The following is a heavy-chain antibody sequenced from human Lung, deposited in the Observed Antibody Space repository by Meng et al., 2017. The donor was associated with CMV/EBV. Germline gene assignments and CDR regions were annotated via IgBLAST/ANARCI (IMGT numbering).Heavy chain of an antibody. J-gene: IGHJ3*02. Sequence: ASXXVSXKASGYTFIGYYVHWVRQAPGQGLEWMGWIDPKSGDTISAQKFQGRVTMTRDTSITTAYMELSSLRSDDTAVYFCAREQAGDYGSGQDALDIWGPGKXV. CDR3: AREQAGDYGSGQDALDI. D-gene: IGHD3-10*01. CDR1: GYTFIGYY. V-gene: IGHV1-2*02. CDR2: IDPKSGDT.